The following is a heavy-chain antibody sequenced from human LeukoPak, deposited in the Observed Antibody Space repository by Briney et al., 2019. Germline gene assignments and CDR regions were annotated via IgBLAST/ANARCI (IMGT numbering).Heavy chain of an antibody. D-gene: IGHD1-26*01. Sequence: SETLSLTCTVSGGSVSSGGYYWSWIRQPPGKGLEWIGYIYYSGSTNYNPSLKSRVTISVDTSKNQFSLKLSSVTAADTAVYYCARDRSGSYYSDAFDIWGQGTMVTVSS. J-gene: IGHJ3*02. CDR2: IYYSGST. CDR1: GGSVSSGGYY. CDR3: ARDRSGSYYSDAFDI. V-gene: IGHV4-61*08.